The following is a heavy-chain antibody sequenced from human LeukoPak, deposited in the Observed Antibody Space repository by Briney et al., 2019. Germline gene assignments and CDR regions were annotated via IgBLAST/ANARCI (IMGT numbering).Heavy chain of an antibody. CDR3: VTYYFDSSGPKKNY. Sequence: TSETLSLTCAVYGGSFSGYYWSWIRQPPGKGLEWIGEINLSGSTNYNPSLKSRVTISVDTSKKQFSLKLRSVTAADTAVYYCVTYYFDSSGPKKNYWGQGTLVTVSS. J-gene: IGHJ4*02. D-gene: IGHD3-22*01. V-gene: IGHV4-34*01. CDR2: INLSGST. CDR1: GGSFSGYY.